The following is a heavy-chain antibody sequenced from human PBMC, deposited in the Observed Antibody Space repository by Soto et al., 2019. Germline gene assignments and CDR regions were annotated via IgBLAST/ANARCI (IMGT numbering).Heavy chain of an antibody. Sequence: QLQLQESGPGLVKPSETLSLTCTVSGGSISSSSYYWGWIRQPPGKGLEWIGSIYYSGSTYYNPSLKIRLTKSVDTSKNQFSLKLSSVTAADTAGYYCARHIRYCSGDSCYGWFDPWGQGTLVTVSS. CDR1: GGSISSSSYY. V-gene: IGHV4-39*01. D-gene: IGHD2-15*01. CDR3: ARHIRYCSGDSCYGWFDP. J-gene: IGHJ5*02. CDR2: IYYSGST.